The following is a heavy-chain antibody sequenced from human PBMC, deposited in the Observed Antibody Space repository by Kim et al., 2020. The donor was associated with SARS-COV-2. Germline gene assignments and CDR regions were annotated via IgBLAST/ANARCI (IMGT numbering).Heavy chain of an antibody. V-gene: IGHV4-61*01. Sequence: SETLSLTCTVSGGSVSSGSYYWSWIRQPPGKGLEWIGYIYYSGSTNYNPSLKSRVTISVDTSKNQFSLKLSSVTAADTAVYYCARDGHDIVVVPALRTPGYYYGMDVWGQGTTVTVSS. CDR1: GGSVSSGSYY. D-gene: IGHD2-2*01. J-gene: IGHJ6*02. CDR2: IYYSGST. CDR3: ARDGHDIVVVPALRTPGYYYGMDV.